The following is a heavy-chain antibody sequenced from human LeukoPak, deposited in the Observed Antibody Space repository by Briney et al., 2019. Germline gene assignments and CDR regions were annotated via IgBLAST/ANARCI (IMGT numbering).Heavy chain of an antibody. CDR3: AREGGFYRPLDY. J-gene: IGHJ4*02. V-gene: IGHV4-4*02. Sequence: PSETLSLTCAVSGGSVSSTNWWTWFRRPPGKGLEWIGEVHLDGRTNYNPSLTGRLTMSVDLYENHISLKLTSVTAADTAVYYCAREGGFYRPLDYSGQGTLVTVSS. CDR2: VHLDGRT. CDR1: GGSVSSTNW. D-gene: IGHD3-3*01.